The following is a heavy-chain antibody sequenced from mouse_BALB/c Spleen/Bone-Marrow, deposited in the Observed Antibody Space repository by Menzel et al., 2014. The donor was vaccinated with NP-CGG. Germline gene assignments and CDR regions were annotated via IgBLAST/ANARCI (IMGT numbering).Heavy chain of an antibody. J-gene: IGHJ3*01. CDR3: ARDYGNYVRFAY. D-gene: IGHD2-1*01. V-gene: IGHV7-3*02. CDR1: GFTLTDYY. CDR2: IRNKANGYTT. Sequence: EVQRVESGGGLVQPGGSLRLSCATSGFTLTDYYMSWVRQPPGKALEWLGFIRNKANGYTTEYSASVKGRFTISRDNSQSILYLQMNTLRAEDSATYYCARDYGNYVRFAYWGQGTLVTVSA.